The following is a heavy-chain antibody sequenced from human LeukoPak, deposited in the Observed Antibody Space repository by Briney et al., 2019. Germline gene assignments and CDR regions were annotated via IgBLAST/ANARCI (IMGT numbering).Heavy chain of an antibody. CDR2: INPSGRI. J-gene: IGHJ6*03. V-gene: IGHV4-34*01. D-gene: IGHD3-22*01. CDR1: GGSFSGYC. Sequence: SETLSLTCAVYGGSFSGYCWTWIRQAPGKGLEWIGEINPSGRISYNPSLKSRLTISVDASKNQFSLNLRSLTAADTAVYYCARGRQEVSMIVVVMTGVSYYLDVWGKGTTVTVS. CDR3: ARGRQEVSMIVVVMTGVSYYLDV.